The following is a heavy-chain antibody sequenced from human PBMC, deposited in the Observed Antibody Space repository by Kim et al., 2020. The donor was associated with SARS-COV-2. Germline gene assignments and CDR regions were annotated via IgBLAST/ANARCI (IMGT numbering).Heavy chain of an antibody. J-gene: IGHJ4*02. D-gene: IGHD6-13*01. CDR3: ARSGLVVAIAAAGPHDFDY. CDR2: ISSSGSTI. V-gene: IGHV3-48*03. CDR1: GFTFSSYE. Sequence: GGSLRLSCAASGFTFSSYEMNWVRQAPGKGLEWVSYISSSGSTIYYADSVKGRFTISRDNAKNSLYLQMNSLRAEDTAVYYCARSGLVVAIAAAGPHDFDYWGQGTLVTVSS.